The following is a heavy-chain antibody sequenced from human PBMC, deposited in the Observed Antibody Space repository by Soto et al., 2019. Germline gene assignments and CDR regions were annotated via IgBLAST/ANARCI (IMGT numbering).Heavy chain of an antibody. CDR3: VRDPSRGNNWARYVDL. D-gene: IGHD1-1*01. V-gene: IGHV3-48*01. CDR1: GFSLCNYA. CDR2: ISLSNANI. Sequence: EVQLVESGGGLVQPGGSLRLSCAASGFSLCNYAMDWVRQAPGQGLEWVSYISLSNANIHYADSVRGRFTVSSDNAKNSLYLQMNSLRAEDTAVYYCVRDPSRGNNWARYVDLWGRGTLVTVSS. J-gene: IGHJ2*01.